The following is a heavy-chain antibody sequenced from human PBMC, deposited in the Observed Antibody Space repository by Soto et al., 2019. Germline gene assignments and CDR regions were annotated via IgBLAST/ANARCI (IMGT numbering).Heavy chain of an antibody. V-gene: IGHV3-64*01. D-gene: IGHD2-8*01. CDR3: ARDRCTNGVCYAPSVD. Sequence: EVKLVESGGGLVQPGGSLRLSCATSGFIFSTYAMHWVRQAPGKGLEYVSAISSNGRSTYYANSVKGRFTISRDNSKNTLYLQMDSLRAEDMAVYYCARDRCTNGVCYAPSVDWGQGTLVTVSS. CDR1: GFIFSTYA. J-gene: IGHJ1*01. CDR2: ISSNGRST.